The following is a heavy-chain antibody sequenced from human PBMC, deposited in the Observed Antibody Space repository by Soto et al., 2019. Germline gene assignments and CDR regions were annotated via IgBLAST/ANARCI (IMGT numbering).Heavy chain of an antibody. CDR2: IKFDGSIT. CDR3: ARGLRNYYGVGV. V-gene: IGHV3-74*01. Sequence: EVQLVESGGGLVQPGGSLRLSCVASGFTFSDYWMHWVRQAPGKGLVWVSRIKFDGSITSHADSVKGRFTISRDNARNTVHLQMNSLRAEDTGVYYCARGLRNYYGVGVWGQGTTVTVSS. CDR1: GFTFSDYW. D-gene: IGHD4-17*01. J-gene: IGHJ6*02.